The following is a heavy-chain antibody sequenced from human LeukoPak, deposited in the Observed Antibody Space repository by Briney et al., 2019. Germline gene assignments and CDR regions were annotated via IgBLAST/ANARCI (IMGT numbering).Heavy chain of an antibody. D-gene: IGHD6-19*01. CDR3: ARDSSGWYDY. J-gene: IGHJ4*02. CDR1: GFTFSSYE. V-gene: IGHV3-48*03. CDR2: ISSSGSTI. Sequence: PGGSLRLSCAASGFTFSSYETNWVRQAPGKGLEWVSYISSSGSTIYSADSVKGRFTISRDNAKNSLYLQMNSLRAEDTAVYYCARDSSGWYDYWGQGILVTVSS.